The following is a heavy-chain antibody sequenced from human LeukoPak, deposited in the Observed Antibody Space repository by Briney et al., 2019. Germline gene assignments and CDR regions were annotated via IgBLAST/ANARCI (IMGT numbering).Heavy chain of an antibody. Sequence: ASVKVSCKASGYTFTGYFMHWVRQAPGQGLEWMGWINPNSGGTNYAQKFQGRVTMTRDTSISTAYMELSSLRSDDTAIYYCARDLGYRSGWYLGDFWGQGTLVTVSS. J-gene: IGHJ4*02. D-gene: IGHD6-19*01. CDR1: GYTFTGYF. CDR2: INPNSGGT. CDR3: ARDLGYRSGWYLGDF. V-gene: IGHV1-2*02.